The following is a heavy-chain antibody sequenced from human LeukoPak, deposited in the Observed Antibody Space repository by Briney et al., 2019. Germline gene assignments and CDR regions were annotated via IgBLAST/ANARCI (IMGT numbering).Heavy chain of an antibody. J-gene: IGHJ5*02. Sequence: GGSLRLSCAASGFTFSSYAMSWVRQAPGKGLEWVSAISGSGGSTYYADSVKGRFTISRDNSKNTLYLQMNSLRAEDTAVYYCAESHSSRRSNWFDPWGQGTLVTVSS. CDR1: GFTFSSYA. CDR3: AESHSSRRSNWFDP. D-gene: IGHD6-13*01. V-gene: IGHV3-23*01. CDR2: ISGSGGST.